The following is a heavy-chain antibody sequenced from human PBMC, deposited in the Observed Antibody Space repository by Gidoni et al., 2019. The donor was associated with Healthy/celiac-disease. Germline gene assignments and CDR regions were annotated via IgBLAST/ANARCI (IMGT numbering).Heavy chain of an antibody. CDR1: GGCFSSYA. J-gene: IGHJ4*02. CDR3: ARGLRYKGGYPSDY. Sequence: QVRLVQSGAEVKKPGSSVRVSCTASGGCFSSYASSWGRPAPGQGLEGMGGIIPSFGTANYAQKVQGRVTITADKSTSTAYMELSSLRSEDTAVYYCARGLRYKGGYPSDYWGQGTLVTVSS. V-gene: IGHV1-69*06. D-gene: IGHD3-22*01. CDR2: IIPSFGTA.